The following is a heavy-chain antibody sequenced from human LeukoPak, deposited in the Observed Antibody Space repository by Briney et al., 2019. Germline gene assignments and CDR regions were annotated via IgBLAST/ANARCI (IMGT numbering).Heavy chain of an antibody. CDR3: ARSPGYGDYLN. V-gene: IGHV4-59*01. Sequence: SETLSLTCTVSGGSISIYYWSWIRQPPGKGLEWIGYIYYSGSTNYNPSLKSRVTISVDTSKNQFSLKLSSVTAADTAVYYCARSPGYGDYLNWGQGTLVTVSS. J-gene: IGHJ4*02. CDR1: GGSISIYY. CDR2: IYYSGST. D-gene: IGHD4-17*01.